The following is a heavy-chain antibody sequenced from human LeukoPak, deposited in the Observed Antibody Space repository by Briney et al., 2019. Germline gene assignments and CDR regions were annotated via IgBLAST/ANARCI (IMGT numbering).Heavy chain of an antibody. CDR1: GGSISGYY. V-gene: IGHV4-59*01. Sequence: SETLSLTCTVSGGSISGYYWSWIRQPPGKGLEWIGYIYYSGSTNYNPSLKSRVTISVDTSKNQFSLKLSSVTAADTAVYYCARGLTTAIPGYFDYWGQGTLVTVSS. CDR3: ARGLTTAIPGYFDY. J-gene: IGHJ4*02. D-gene: IGHD4-4*01. CDR2: IYYSGST.